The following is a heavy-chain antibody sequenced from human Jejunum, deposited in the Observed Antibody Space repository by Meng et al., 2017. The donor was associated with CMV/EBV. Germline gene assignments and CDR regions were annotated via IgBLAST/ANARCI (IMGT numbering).Heavy chain of an antibody. J-gene: IGHJ4*02. D-gene: IGHD1-7*01. CDR2: ISWNSGSI. Sequence: TFNDYAMHWVRQVPGKGLEWVSGISWNSGSIRYAGSVKGRFTVSRDNAKNSLYLQMNSLRPEDTALYYCAKDMSRGVTGTTTFDYWGQGTLVTVSS. CDR3: AKDMSRGVTGTTTFDY. V-gene: IGHV3-9*01. CDR1: TFNDYA.